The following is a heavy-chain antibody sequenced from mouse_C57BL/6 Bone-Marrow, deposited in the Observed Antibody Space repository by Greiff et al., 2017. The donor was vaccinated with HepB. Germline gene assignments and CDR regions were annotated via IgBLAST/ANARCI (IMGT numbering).Heavy chain of an antibody. V-gene: IGHV1-18*01. J-gene: IGHJ4*01. CDR2: INPNNGGT. CDR3: ARFYGSSYVDAMDD. D-gene: IGHD1-1*01. CDR1: GYTFTDYN. Sequence: VQLKESGPELVKPGASVKIPCKASGYTFTDYNMDWVKQSHGKSLEWIGDINPNNGGTIYNQKFKGKATLTVDKSSSTAYMELRSLTSEDTAVYYCARFYGSSYVDAMDDWGQGTSVTVSS.